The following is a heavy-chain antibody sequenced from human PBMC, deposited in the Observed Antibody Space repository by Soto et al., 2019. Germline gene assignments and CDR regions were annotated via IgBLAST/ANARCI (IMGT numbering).Heavy chain of an antibody. CDR2: ISSSGSTI. D-gene: IGHD3-16*01. CDR1: GFIFSDYY. CDR3: ARDLWGAYDS. V-gene: IGHV3-11*01. Sequence: GGSLRLSCAASGFIFSDYYMSWIRQAPGKGLEWVSYISSSGSTIYDADSVKGRFTISRDNAKNSLFLQMDSLRAEDTAVYYCARDLWGAYDSWGQGVQVTAPQ. J-gene: IGHJ4*02.